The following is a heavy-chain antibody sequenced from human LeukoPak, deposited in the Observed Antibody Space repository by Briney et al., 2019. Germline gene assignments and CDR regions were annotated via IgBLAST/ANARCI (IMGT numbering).Heavy chain of an antibody. CDR1: GGSFSGYY. D-gene: IGHD3-10*01. J-gene: IGHJ4*02. CDR3: ARVRVYGSRY. Sequence: SETLSLTCAVYGGSFSGYYWGWIRQPPGKGLEWIGEINHSGSTNYNPSLKGRVTISVDTYKTQFSLELSSVTAADTAVYYCARVRVYGSRYWGQGTLVAVSS. V-gene: IGHV4-34*01. CDR2: INHSGST.